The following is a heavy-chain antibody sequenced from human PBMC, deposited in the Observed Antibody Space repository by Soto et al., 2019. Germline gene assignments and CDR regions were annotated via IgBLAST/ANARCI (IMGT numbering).Heavy chain of an antibody. Sequence: GAAVKVSCKVSGYTLSELSIHWVRQAPGKGLEWMGGFAPEDGSTVSAQNFQGRISMTDDTSTETAYMELSSLSSEDTAIYYCTTDPYTEENWGQGTLVTVSS. CDR3: TTDPYTEEN. CDR2: FAPEDGST. J-gene: IGHJ4*02. V-gene: IGHV1-24*01. D-gene: IGHD2-2*02. CDR1: GYTLSELS.